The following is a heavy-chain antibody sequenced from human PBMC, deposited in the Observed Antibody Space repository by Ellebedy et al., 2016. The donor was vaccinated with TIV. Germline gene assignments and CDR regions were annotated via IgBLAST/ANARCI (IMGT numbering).Heavy chain of an antibody. CDR1: GGSVSSGSYY. CDR3: TRGFDYAKTGY. J-gene: IGHJ4*02. V-gene: IGHV4-61*01. CDR2: IYYSGST. Sequence: SETLSLXXTVSGGSVSSGSYYWSWIRQPPGKGLEWIGYIYYSGSTNYNPSLKSRVTISVDTSKNQFSLKLSSVTAADTAVYYCTRGFDYAKTGYWGQGALVSVSS. D-gene: IGHD4-17*01.